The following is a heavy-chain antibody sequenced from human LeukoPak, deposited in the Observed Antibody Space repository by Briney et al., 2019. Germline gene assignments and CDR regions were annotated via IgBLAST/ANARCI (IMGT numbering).Heavy chain of an antibody. CDR3: ARDMWVLNYFDY. Sequence: GGSLRLSCAASGLTVSSNYMSWVRQVPGRGLEWVPVIYSGGSTYYADSVKGRFTISRDNAKNSLYLQMNSLRAEDTAVYYCARDMWVLNYFDYWGQGTLVTVSS. J-gene: IGHJ4*02. D-gene: IGHD2-2*03. V-gene: IGHV3-66*01. CDR2: IYSGGST. CDR1: GLTVSSNY.